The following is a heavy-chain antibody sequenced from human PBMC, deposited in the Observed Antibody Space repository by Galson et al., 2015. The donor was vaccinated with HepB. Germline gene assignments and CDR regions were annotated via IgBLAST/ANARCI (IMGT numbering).Heavy chain of an antibody. V-gene: IGHV4-39*01. J-gene: IGHJ4*02. CDR3: ASQWIQLWTTYYFDY. CDR2: IYYSGST. D-gene: IGHD5-18*01. CDR1: GGSISNSSYY. Sequence: SETLSLTCTVSGGSISNSSYYWGWIRQPPGKGLEWIGSIYYSGSTYYNPSLKSRVTISVDTSKNQFSLKLSSVTAADTAVYYCASQWIQLWTTYYFDYWGQGTLVTVSS.